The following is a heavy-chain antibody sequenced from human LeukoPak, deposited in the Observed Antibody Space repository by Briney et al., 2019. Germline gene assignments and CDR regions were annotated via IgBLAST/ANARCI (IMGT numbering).Heavy chain of an antibody. V-gene: IGHV3-23*01. J-gene: IGHJ4*02. CDR2: ISGSGGST. CDR3: AKLSNYDSSGYDNFDY. D-gene: IGHD3-22*01. Sequence: GGSLRLSCAASGFTFSRYAMSWVRQAPGKGLEWVSAISGSGGSTYYADSVKGRFTISRDNSKNTLYLQMNSLRAEDTAVYYCAKLSNYDSSGYDNFDYWGQGTLVTVSS. CDR1: GFTFSRYA.